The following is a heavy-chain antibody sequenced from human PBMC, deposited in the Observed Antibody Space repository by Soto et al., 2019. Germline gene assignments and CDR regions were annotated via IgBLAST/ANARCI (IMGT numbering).Heavy chain of an antibody. D-gene: IGHD3-9*01. V-gene: IGHV3-21*01. J-gene: IGHJ4*02. CDR1: GFSFTTHS. CDR2: IHFRGNGI. CDR3: AREVLTGSTGIDS. Sequence: GGSLRLSCAGSGFSFTTHSMNWVRQAPGKGLEWVSSIHFRGNGIFYAGSVRGRFTISRDTAENSLFLQMNSLRAEDTAVYYWAREVLTGSTGIDSWGKGTLVTVSS.